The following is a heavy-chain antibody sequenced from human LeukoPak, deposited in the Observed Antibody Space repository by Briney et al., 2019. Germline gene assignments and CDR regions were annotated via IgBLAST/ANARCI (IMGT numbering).Heavy chain of an antibody. J-gene: IGHJ4*02. CDR2: INSNGDEI. D-gene: IGHD6-6*01. Sequence: GGPLRLSCAASGFTFSTYAMTWVRQAPGKGLEWVSGINSNGDEIYYADSVRGRFTISRDNSNNALYLQMDSLRAEDTAVYYCANWIGSSSRDYWGQGTLVTVSS. CDR3: ANWIGSSSRDY. CDR1: GFTFSTYA. V-gene: IGHV3-23*01.